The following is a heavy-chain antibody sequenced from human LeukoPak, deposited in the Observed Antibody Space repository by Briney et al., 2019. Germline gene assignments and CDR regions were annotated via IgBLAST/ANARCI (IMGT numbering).Heavy chain of an antibody. V-gene: IGHV4-34*01. J-gene: IGHJ3*02. CDR2: INHSGST. CDR1: GGSFSGYY. Sequence: SETLSLTCAVYGGSFSGYYWSWIRQPPGKGLEWIGEINHSGSTNYNPSLKSRVTISVDTSKNQFSLKLSSVTAADTAVYYCARGLDGSLSDAFDIWGQGTMVTVSS. D-gene: IGHD5-24*01. CDR3: ARGLDGSLSDAFDI.